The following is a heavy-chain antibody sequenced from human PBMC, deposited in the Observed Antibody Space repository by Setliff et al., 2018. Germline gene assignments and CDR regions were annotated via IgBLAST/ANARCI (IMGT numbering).Heavy chain of an antibody. CDR2: INHSGST. J-gene: IGHJ2*01. CDR1: GGSFSGYY. D-gene: IGHD1-1*01. CDR3: ARDYPTGPRYWYFDL. Sequence: PSETLSLTCAVYGGSFSGYYWSWIRQPPGKGLEWIGEINHSGSTYYNPSLKSRVTISVDTSKNQFSLKLSSVTAADAAVYYCARDYPTGPRYWYFDLWGRGTLVTVSS. V-gene: IGHV4-34*09.